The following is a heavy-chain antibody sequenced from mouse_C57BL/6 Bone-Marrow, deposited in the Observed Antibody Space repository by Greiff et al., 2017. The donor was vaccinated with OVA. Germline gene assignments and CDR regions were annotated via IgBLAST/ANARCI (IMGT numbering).Heavy chain of an antibody. CDR3: ARNSNYFFDD. Sequence: EVMLVESGGGLVKPGGSLKLSCAASGFTFSDYGMHWVRQAPEKGLEWVAYISSGSSTIYYADTVKGRFTISRDNAKNTLFLQMTSLRSEDTAMYYGARNSNYFFDDWGQGTTLTVSS. J-gene: IGHJ2*01. D-gene: IGHD2-5*01. V-gene: IGHV5-17*01. CDR2: ISSGSSTI. CDR1: GFTFSDYG.